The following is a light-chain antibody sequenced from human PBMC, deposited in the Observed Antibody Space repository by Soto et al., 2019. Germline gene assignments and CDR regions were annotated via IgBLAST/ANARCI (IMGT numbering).Light chain of an antibody. CDR3: QLYGASPKYT. V-gene: IGKV3-20*01. CDR1: QSVSSSS. J-gene: IGKJ2*01. CDR2: GAS. Sequence: EIVLTQSPGTLSLSPGQRATLSCRASQSVSSSSLAWYQQRPGQAPRLLIYGASWRATGIPDRFSGSGSGTDFTLTISRLEPEDFAVYYCQLYGASPKYTFGQGTKLEI.